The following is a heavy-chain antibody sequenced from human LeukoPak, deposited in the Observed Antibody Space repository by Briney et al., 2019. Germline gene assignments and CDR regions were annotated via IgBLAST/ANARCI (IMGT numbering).Heavy chain of an antibody. V-gene: IGHV4-59*08. D-gene: IGHD4-11*01. CDR1: GGSISSYY. CDR2: IYYSGST. CDR3: ARRRTTVTFDYYYYMDV. J-gene: IGHJ6*03. Sequence: SETLSLTCTVSGGSISSYYWSWIRQPPGKGLEWLGYIYYSGSTNYNPSLKSRVTISVDTSKNQFSLKLNSVTAADTAVYYCARRRTTVTFDYYYYMDVWGKGTTVTVSS.